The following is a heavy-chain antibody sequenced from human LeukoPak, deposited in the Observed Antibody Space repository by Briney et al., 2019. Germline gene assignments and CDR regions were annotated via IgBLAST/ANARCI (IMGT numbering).Heavy chain of an antibody. Sequence: ASVKVSCKASGYTFTSYDINWVRQAPGQGLEWLGWIRTNNGDTNYAQIVRDRVTMTTDTSTNTVYMELRSLRSDDTAFYYCARVSGLYVGVYYFDSWGQGTLVTVSS. J-gene: IGHJ4*02. D-gene: IGHD2-8*01. V-gene: IGHV1-18*01. CDR1: GYTFTSYD. CDR3: ARVSGLYVGVYYFDS. CDR2: IRTNNGDT.